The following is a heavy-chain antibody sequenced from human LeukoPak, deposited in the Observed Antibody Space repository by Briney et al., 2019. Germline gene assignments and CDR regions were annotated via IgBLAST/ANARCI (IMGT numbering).Heavy chain of an antibody. J-gene: IGHJ4*02. CDR1: GFPFRTHA. V-gene: IGHV3-30*01. D-gene: IGHD6-19*01. Sequence: PGGSLRLSCAAYGFPFRTHAMHWVRQAPGKGLEWVAFISFDGNTKYYSDSVRGRFPISRDNSKNTVYLQMNSLRPEDTAVYYCARHVEQWLTPFDYWGQGTLVTVSS. CDR3: ARHVEQWLTPFDY. CDR2: ISFDGNTK.